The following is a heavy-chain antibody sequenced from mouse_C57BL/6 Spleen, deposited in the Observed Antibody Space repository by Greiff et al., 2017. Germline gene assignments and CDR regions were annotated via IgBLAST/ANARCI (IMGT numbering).Heavy chain of an antibody. J-gene: IGHJ3*01. V-gene: IGHV1-39*01. CDR1: GYSFTDYN. D-gene: IGHD1-1*01. Sequence: VQLKESGPELVKPGASVKISCKASGYSFTDYNMNWVKQSTGKSLEWIGVINPNYGTTSYNQKFKGKATLTVDPSSSTAYMQLNSLTSEDSAVYYCTRGDDGSSYLFAYWGQGTLVTVSA. CDR3: TRGDDGSSYLFAY. CDR2: INPNYGTT.